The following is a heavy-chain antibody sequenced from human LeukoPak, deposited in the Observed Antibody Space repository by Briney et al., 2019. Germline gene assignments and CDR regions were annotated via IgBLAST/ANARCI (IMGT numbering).Heavy chain of an antibody. V-gene: IGHV1-8*03. CDR3: ARGKWELLDFDY. Sequence: GASVKVSCKASGYTFTSYDINWVRQATGQGLEWMGWMNPNSGNTGYAQKFQGRVTITRNTSISTAYMELSSLRSEDTAVYYCARGKWELLDFDYWGQGTLVTVSS. D-gene: IGHD1-26*01. CDR1: GYTFTSYD. J-gene: IGHJ4*02. CDR2: MNPNSGNT.